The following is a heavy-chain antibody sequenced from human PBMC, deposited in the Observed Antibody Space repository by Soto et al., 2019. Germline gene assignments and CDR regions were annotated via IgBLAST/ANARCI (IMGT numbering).Heavy chain of an antibody. CDR3: ARGLNRSGYYYYYMDV. J-gene: IGHJ6*03. V-gene: IGHV4-59*01. CDR2: IYYSGST. CDR1: GGSISSYY. D-gene: IGHD5-12*01. Sequence: QVQLQESGPGLVKPSETLSLTCTVSGGSISSYYWSWIRQPPGKGLEWIGYIYYSGSTNYNPSLNSRVTISVDTSKNQFSLKLSSVTAADTAVYYCARGLNRSGYYYYYMDVWGKGTTVTVSS.